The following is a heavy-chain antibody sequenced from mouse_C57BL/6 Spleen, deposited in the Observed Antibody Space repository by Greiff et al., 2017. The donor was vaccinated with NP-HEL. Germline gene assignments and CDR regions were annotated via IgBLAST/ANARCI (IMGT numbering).Heavy chain of an antibody. J-gene: IGHJ4*01. CDR1: GFTFSSYA. V-gene: IGHV5-9-1*02. CDR2: ISSGGDYI. Sequence: EVQVVESGEGLVKPGGSLKLSCAASGFTFSSYAMSWVRQTPEKRLEWVAYISSGGDYIYYADTVKGRFTISRDNARNTLYLQMSSLKSEDTAMYYWTRGGYYYYGSYYAMDYWGQGTSVTVSS. CDR3: TRGGYYYYGSYYAMDY. D-gene: IGHD1-1*01.